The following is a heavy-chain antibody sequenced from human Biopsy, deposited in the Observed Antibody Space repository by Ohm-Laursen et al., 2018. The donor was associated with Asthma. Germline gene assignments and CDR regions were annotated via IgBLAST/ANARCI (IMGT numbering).Heavy chain of an antibody. D-gene: IGHD3-9*01. J-gene: IGHJ3*02. CDR3: ARTYYDFLTGQVIDAFAI. V-gene: IGHV1-3*01. Sequence: SSVKVSCKASGYTFIHFAIHWVRQAPGQRLEWMGWINAGNGNTKYSQKFQGRVTINRDTSASTAYMDLSSLRSEDTAVYYCARTYYDFLTGQVIDAFAIWGQGTMVTVSS. CDR1: GYTFIHFA. CDR2: INAGNGNT.